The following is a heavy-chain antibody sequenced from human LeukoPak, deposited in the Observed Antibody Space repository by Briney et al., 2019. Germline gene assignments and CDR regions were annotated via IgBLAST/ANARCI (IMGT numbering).Heavy chain of an antibody. J-gene: IGHJ4*02. V-gene: IGHV4-39*01. CDR2: IYHSGST. CDR3: ARQGAIVGAETIDY. CDR1: GYSIGSISSTYY. Sequence: SETLSLTCTVSGYSIGSISSTYYWGWVRQSPGKGLEWIGSIYHSGSTYYNPSLQSRVTISIDTSKNQFSLKLSSVTAADTAVYYCARQGAIVGAETIDYWGQGTLVTVSS. D-gene: IGHD1-26*01.